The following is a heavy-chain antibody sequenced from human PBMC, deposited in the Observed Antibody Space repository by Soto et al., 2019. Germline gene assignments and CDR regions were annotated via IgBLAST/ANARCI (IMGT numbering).Heavy chain of an antibody. J-gene: IGHJ4*02. D-gene: IGHD5-12*01. V-gene: IGHV3-74*01. Sequence: EVQLVESGGGLVQPGGSLRLSCAASGFTFSSYWMHWVRQAPGKGLVWVSRINSDGSSTSYADSVKGRFTISRDNAKNTLYLQMNRLRAEDTAVYYCATVDTDIVATMPFDYWGQGTLVTVSS. CDR3: ATVDTDIVATMPFDY. CDR2: INSDGSST. CDR1: GFTFSSYW.